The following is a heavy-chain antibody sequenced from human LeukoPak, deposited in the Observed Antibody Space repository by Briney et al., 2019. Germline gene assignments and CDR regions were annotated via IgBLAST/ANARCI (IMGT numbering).Heavy chain of an antibody. V-gene: IGHV3-21*01. Sequence: PGGSLRLSCAASGFTFSSYSMNWVRQAPGKGLEWVSSISSSSSYIYYADSVKGRVTISRDNAKNSLYLQINSLRAEDTAIYYCARRGYYDSSGYDYWGQGTLVTVSS. J-gene: IGHJ4*02. CDR2: ISSSSSYI. CDR3: ARRGYYDSSGYDY. D-gene: IGHD3-22*01. CDR1: GFTFSSYS.